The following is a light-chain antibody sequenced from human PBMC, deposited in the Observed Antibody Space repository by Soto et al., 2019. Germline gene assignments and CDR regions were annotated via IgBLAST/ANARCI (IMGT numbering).Light chain of an antibody. V-gene: IGKV3-15*01. J-gene: IGKJ1*01. Sequence: EIVLTQSPATLSVSPGDRATLSCGASQSVSSDLAWYQQKPGQAPRLLIYGASTRATGVPARFSGRGSGTEFTLTINSLQTEDFAVYHCQQYNKWPRTFG. CDR2: GAS. CDR3: QQYNKWPRT. CDR1: QSVSSD.